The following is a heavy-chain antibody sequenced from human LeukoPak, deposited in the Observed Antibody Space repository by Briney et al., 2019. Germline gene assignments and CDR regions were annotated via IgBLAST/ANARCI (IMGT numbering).Heavy chain of an antibody. J-gene: IGHJ4*02. Sequence: PSETLSLTCTVSGYSISSGYYWGWMRQPPGKGLEWIGSIYHSGSTYYNPSLKSRVTISVDTSKNQFSLKLSSVTAADTAVYYCARDTTVTTSDYWGQGTLVTVSS. CDR1: GYSISSGYY. V-gene: IGHV4-38-2*02. D-gene: IGHD4-17*01. CDR2: IYHSGST. CDR3: ARDTTVTTSDY.